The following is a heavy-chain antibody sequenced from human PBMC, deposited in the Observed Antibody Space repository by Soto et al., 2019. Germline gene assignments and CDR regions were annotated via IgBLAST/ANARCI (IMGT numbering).Heavy chain of an antibody. CDR2: IYYSGST. CDR3: AREGTRPGLYYYGMDV. Sequence: SETLSLTCTVSGGSISSGDYYWSWIRQPPGKGLEWIGYIYYSGSTYYNPSLKSRVTISVDTSKNQFSLKLSSVTAADTAVYYCAREGTRPGLYYYGMDVWGQGTTVTVSS. J-gene: IGHJ6*02. D-gene: IGHD1-7*01. V-gene: IGHV4-30-4*01. CDR1: GGSISSGDYY.